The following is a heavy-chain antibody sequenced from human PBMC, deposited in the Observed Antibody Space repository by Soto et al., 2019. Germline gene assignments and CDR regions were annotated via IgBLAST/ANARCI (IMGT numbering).Heavy chain of an antibody. J-gene: IGHJ4*02. CDR1: GYSFMNYW. CDR2: IDPSDSFT. Sequence: PGESLKISCEGSGYSFMNYWISWVRQMPGKGLEWMGRIDPSDSFTNYRPSFQGHVTISADKSISTAYLQWSSLQASDSAIYYCARHETSEQFDSWGRGTLVTVSS. CDR3: ARHETSEQFDS. V-gene: IGHV5-10-1*01.